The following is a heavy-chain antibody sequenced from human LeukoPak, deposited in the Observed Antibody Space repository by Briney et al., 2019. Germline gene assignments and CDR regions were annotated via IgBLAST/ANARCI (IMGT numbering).Heavy chain of an antibody. D-gene: IGHD3-22*01. V-gene: IGHV3-21*01. J-gene: IGHJ4*02. Sequence: GGSLRLSCAASGFTFSSYSMNWVRQAPGEGLEWVSSISSSSSYIYYADSVKGRFTISRDNAKNSLYLQMNSLRAEDTAVYYCARDDSSGYYTNFDYWGQGTLVTVSS. CDR3: ARDDSSGYYTNFDY. CDR2: ISSSSSYI. CDR1: GFTFSSYS.